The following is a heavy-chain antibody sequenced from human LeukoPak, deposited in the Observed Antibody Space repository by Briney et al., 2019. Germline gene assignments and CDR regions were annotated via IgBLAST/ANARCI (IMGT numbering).Heavy chain of an antibody. CDR1: GFTFSTYS. CDR2: ISGSSAYI. J-gene: IGHJ4*02. Sequence: GGSLRLSCAASGFTFSTYSMNWVRQAPGKGLEWVSSISGSSAYIYSADSVKGRFTISRDNANNALYLQMNNLRAEDTAVYYCARDQKSGSGRRFDYWGQGTLVTVSS. CDR3: ARDQKSGSGRRFDY. V-gene: IGHV3-21*01. D-gene: IGHD1-14*01.